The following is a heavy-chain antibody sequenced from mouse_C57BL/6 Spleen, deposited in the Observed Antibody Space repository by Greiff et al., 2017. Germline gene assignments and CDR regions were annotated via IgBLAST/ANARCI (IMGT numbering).Heavy chain of an antibody. J-gene: IGHJ2*01. CDR1: GFSLSTFGMG. CDR2: IWWDDDK. Sequence: QVTLKESGPGILHPSQTLRLTSSFSGFSLSTFGMGVGWIRQPSGKGLEWLAHIWWDDDKYYNPALKSRLTISKDTSKNQVFLKIANVDTADTATYYCARIPYYDYFDYWGQGTTLTAST. D-gene: IGHD2-10*01. CDR3: ARIPYYDYFDY. V-gene: IGHV8-8*01.